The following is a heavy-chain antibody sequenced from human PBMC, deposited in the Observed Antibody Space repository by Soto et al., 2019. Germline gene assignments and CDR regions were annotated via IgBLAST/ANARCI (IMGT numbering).Heavy chain of an antibody. D-gene: IGHD2-15*01. CDR2: INHSGST. CDR3: AREGSGGSGVTKYYYYYGMDV. V-gene: IGHV4-34*01. J-gene: IGHJ6*02. Sequence: QVQLQQWGAGLLKPSETLSLTCAVYGGSFSGYYWSWIRQPPGKGLGWIGEINHSGSTNYNPSLKSRVTISVDTSKNQFSLKLSSVTAADTAVYYCAREGSGGSGVTKYYYYYGMDVWGQGTTVTVSS. CDR1: GGSFSGYY.